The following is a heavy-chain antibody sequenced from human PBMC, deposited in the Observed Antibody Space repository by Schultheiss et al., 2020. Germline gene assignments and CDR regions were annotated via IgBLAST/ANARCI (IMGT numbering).Heavy chain of an antibody. V-gene: IGHV4-34*01. CDR2: INHSGST. Sequence: SETLSLTCAVYGGSFRGYYWSWIRQPPGKGLEWIGEINHSGSTNYNPSLRSRLTISLDTSTNHFSLKLTSVTAADAALYYCARERAMVRGDAFDYWGQGTLVTVSS. D-gene: IGHD3-10*01. J-gene: IGHJ4*02. CDR1: GGSFRGYY. CDR3: ARERAMVRGDAFDY.